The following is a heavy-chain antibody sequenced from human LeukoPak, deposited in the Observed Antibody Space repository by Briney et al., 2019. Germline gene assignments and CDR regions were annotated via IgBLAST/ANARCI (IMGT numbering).Heavy chain of an antibody. D-gene: IGHD2/OR15-2a*01. CDR3: ARGEFGDYYYFYMDV. V-gene: IGHV3-21*01. CDR1: GFTFSDYD. J-gene: IGHJ6*03. CDR2: ISSSSSYI. Sequence: GGSLRLSCAASGFTFSDYDMNWVRQAPGKGLEWVSSISSSSSYIYYADSVKGRFTISRDDAKNSLFLQMNSLRAEDTATYYCARGEFGDYYYFYMDVWGKGTTVTVSS.